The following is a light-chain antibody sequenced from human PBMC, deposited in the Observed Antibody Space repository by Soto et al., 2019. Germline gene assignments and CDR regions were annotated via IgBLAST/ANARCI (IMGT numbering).Light chain of an antibody. CDR3: QQYYSTPHT. J-gene: IGKJ2*01. CDR2: WAS. V-gene: IGKV4-1*01. CDR1: QSVLYSSNNNNY. Sequence: DIVMTQSPDSLAVSLGERATINCKSSQSVLYSSNNNNYLAWYQQKPGQPPKLLIYWASTRESGVPDRFSGSGSGTDFNLTISSLQAEDVAVYYCQQYYSTPHTFGQGTKLEIK.